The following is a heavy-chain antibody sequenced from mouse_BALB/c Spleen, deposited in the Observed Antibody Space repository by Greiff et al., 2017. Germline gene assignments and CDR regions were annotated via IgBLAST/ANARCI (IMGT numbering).Heavy chain of an antibody. Sequence: DVQLVESGGGLVQPGGSLKLSCAASGFTFSSYGMSWVRQTPDKRLELVATINSNGGSTYYPDSVKGRFTISRDNAKNTLYLQMSSLKSEDTAMYYCARDQASYYGNYYAMDYWGQGTSVTVSS. D-gene: IGHD2-10*01. CDR2: INSNGGST. CDR3: ARDQASYYGNYYAMDY. V-gene: IGHV5-6-3*01. J-gene: IGHJ4*01. CDR1: GFTFSSYG.